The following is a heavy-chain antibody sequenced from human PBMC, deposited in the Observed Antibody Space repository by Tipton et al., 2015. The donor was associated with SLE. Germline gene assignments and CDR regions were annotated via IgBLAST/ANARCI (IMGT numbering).Heavy chain of an antibody. V-gene: IGHV4-59*12. CDR2: IYYSGTT. D-gene: IGHD3-22*01. CDR3: ARVGKYTDSDGYYLYYFDY. CDR1: GVSISSSY. Sequence: TLSLTCTVSGVSISSSYWRWIRQPPGKGLEWIGYIYYSGTTNYNPTLKSRVTISIDTPRNQVSLTLDSLTATDTAVYYCARVGKYTDSDGYYLYYFDYWGQGTLVTVSS. J-gene: IGHJ4*02.